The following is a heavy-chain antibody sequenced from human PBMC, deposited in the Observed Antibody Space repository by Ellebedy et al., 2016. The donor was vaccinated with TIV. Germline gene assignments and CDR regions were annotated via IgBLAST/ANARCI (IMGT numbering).Heavy chain of an antibody. CDR2: ISSGDFT. J-gene: IGHJ3*02. Sequence: PGGSLRLSCAASGFTVSTYYVNWVRQAPGKGLEWVSVISSGDFTYYADSVKGRFTISRDNSKNTVYLQMNSLRVDDTAVYYCARGLIAAAGSYDAFDIWGQGTMVTVSS. CDR3: ARGLIAAAGSYDAFDI. V-gene: IGHV3-53*01. D-gene: IGHD6-13*01. CDR1: GFTVSTYY.